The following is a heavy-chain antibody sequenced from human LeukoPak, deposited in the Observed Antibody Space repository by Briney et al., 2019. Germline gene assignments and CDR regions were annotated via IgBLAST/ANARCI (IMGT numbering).Heavy chain of an antibody. Sequence: SVKVSCKASGGTFSSYAISWVRQAPGQGLEWMGRIIPIFGTANYAQKFQGRVTITTDESTSTAHMELSSLRSEDTAVYYCARDLQPTYDILPGYNDNWFDPWGQGTLVTVSS. J-gene: IGHJ5*02. D-gene: IGHD3-9*01. CDR2: IIPIFGTA. V-gene: IGHV1-69*05. CDR1: GGTFSSYA. CDR3: ARDLQPTYDILPGYNDNWFDP.